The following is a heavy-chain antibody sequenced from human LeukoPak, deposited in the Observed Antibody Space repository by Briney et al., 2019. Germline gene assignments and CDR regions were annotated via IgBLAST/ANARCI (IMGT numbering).Heavy chain of an antibody. CDR1: GFTFDDYA. Sequence: GGSLRLSCAASGFTFDDYAMHWVRQAPGKGLEWVSGISWNSGSIGYADSVKGRFTIFRDNAKNSLYLQMNSLRAEDTDLYYCAKGLGYGGDLDAFDIWGQGTMVTVSS. D-gene: IGHD4-23*01. CDR2: ISWNSGSI. V-gene: IGHV3-9*01. CDR3: AKGLGYGGDLDAFDI. J-gene: IGHJ3*02.